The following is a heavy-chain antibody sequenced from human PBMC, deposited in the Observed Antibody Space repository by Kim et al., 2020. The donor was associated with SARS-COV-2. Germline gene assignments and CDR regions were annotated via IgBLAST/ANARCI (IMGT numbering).Heavy chain of an antibody. CDR1: GYPFTDFH. V-gene: IGHV1-2*02. CDR3: ARDEVPTILGMEDA. Sequence: ASVKVSCKASGYPFTDFHIHWVRQAPGQGLEWMGWIDPKSGDTHYAQSFQGRVTMTRDTSVSTAYLDLTRLVSDDTATYYCARDEVPTILGMEDAWGQGITVTVSS. D-gene: IGHD3-16*01. CDR2: IDPKSGDT. J-gene: IGHJ6*02.